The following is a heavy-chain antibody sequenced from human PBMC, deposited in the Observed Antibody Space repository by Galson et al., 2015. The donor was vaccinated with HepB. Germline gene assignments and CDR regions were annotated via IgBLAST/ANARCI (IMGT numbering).Heavy chain of an antibody. J-gene: IGHJ2*01. CDR2: INPKSGGT. CDR1: GYTFTDSF. V-gene: IGHV1-2*02. D-gene: IGHD2-8*01. CDR3: ARHPMGDWSFDV. Sequence: SVKVSCKASGYTFTDSFIHWVRQAPGQGLEWMGWINPKSGGTNYAQKFQGRVTLTRDTSITTAYMELSSLRSDDTAVYYCARHPMGDWSFDVWGRGTLVTVSS.